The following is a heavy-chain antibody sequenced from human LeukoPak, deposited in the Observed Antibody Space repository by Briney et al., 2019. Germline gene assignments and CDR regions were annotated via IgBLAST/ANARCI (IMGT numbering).Heavy chain of an antibody. CDR3: ARLMTTVVTHVGLDP. V-gene: IGHV3-48*01. CDR1: GFTFDDYA. CDR2: ISSSSSTI. J-gene: IGHJ5*02. D-gene: IGHD4-23*01. Sequence: GRSLRLSCAASGFTFDDYAMHWVRQAPGKGLEWVSYISSSSSTIYYADSVKGRFTISRDNAKNSLYLQMNSLRAEDTAVYYCARLMTTVVTHVGLDPWGQGTLVTVSS.